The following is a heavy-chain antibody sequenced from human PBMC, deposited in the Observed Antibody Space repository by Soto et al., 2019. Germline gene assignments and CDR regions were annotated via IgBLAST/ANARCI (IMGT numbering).Heavy chain of an antibody. J-gene: IGHJ6*02. CDR1: GYTFTGAY. CDR3: ARDFTTRSDGVDV. D-gene: IGHD6-19*01. CDR2: INPNSGGT. V-gene: IGHV1-2*02. Sequence: QAQLVQSGAEVKKPGASVKVSCKASGYTFTGAYIHWVRQAPGQGLEWMGCINPNSGGTEFAQKFQGRVTVTRDTSITTVYMEMNRLRSDDTGVYYCARDFTTRSDGVDVWGQGTAVTVSS.